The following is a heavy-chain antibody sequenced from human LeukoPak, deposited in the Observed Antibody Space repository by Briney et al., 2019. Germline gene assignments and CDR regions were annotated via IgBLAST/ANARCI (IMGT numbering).Heavy chain of an antibody. CDR2: IIPIFGTA. J-gene: IGHJ5*02. D-gene: IGHD3-3*01. CDR3: AGHDFWSGSWFDP. Sequence: SVKVSCKASGGTYSSYAISWARQAPGQGLEWMGGIIPIFGTANYAQKFQGRVTITADESTSTAYMELSSLRSEDTAVYCCAGHDFWSGSWFDPWGQGTLVTVSS. V-gene: IGHV1-69*13. CDR1: GGTYSSYA.